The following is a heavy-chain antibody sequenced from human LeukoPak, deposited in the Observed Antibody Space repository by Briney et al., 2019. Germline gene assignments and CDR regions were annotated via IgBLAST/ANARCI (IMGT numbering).Heavy chain of an antibody. V-gene: IGHV4-34*01. J-gene: IGHJ6*02. Sequence: SETLSLTCAVYGGSFSGYYWSWIRQPPGKGLEWIGEINHSGSTNYNPSLKSRVTISVDTSKNQFSLKLSSVTAADTAVYYCARGFSALAQYQLPVGPYYYYGMDVWGQGTTVTVSS. D-gene: IGHD2-2*01. CDR2: INHSGST. CDR3: ARGFSALAQYQLPVGPYYYYGMDV. CDR1: GGSFSGYY.